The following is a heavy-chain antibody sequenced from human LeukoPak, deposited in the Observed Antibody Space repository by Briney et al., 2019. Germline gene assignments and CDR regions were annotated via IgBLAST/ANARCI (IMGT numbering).Heavy chain of an antibody. CDR3: ARERGTVTGSWFDP. D-gene: IGHD4-17*01. V-gene: IGHV3-33*01. Sequence: GRSLRLSCAASGFTFSSYGMHWVRQSPGKGLEWVAVIWYDGSNKYYADSVKGRFTISRDNSKNTLYLQMNSPRAEDTAVYYCARERGTVTGSWFDPWGQGTLVTVSS. CDR1: GFTFSSYG. CDR2: IWYDGSNK. J-gene: IGHJ5*02.